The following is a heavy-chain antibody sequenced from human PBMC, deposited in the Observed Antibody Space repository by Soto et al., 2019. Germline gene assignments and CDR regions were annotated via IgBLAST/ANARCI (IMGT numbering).Heavy chain of an antibody. Sequence: PGGSLRLSCAASGFTFSSYWMHWVSQVPGKGLVWVSRIHFDGSTTHYADSVKGRFTISRDNAKNTLSLQMNSLRAEDTAVYYCARDAYISGYYQFDYWGQGTLVTVSS. CDR3: ARDAYISGYYQFDY. J-gene: IGHJ4*02. CDR2: IHFDGSTT. CDR1: GFTFSSYW. V-gene: IGHV3-74*01. D-gene: IGHD6-19*01.